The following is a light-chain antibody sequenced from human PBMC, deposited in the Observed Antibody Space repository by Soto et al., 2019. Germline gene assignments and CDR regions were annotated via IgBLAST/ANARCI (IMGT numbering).Light chain of an antibody. CDR1: QSVTNN. CDR2: DAS. Sequence: EIVMTQSPATLSVSPGERATLSCRASQSVTNNLVWYQQKPGQAPRLLIFDASTRAAHIPARFSGSGSGTEFTLTLSSLQTEDFAVYFCQQYNKWPLTFGPGTKVDI. J-gene: IGKJ3*01. CDR3: QQYNKWPLT. V-gene: IGKV3-15*01.